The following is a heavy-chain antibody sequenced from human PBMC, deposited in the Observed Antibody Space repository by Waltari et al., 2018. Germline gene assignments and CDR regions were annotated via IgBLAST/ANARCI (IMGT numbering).Heavy chain of an antibody. CDR3: ATRGYCSGGSCYRTDY. V-gene: IGHV4-34*01. CDR1: GGSFSGYY. D-gene: IGHD2-15*01. CDR2: INHSGST. J-gene: IGHJ4*02. Sequence: QVQLQQWGAGLLKPSETLSLTCAVYGGSFSGYYWSWIRQPQGKGLEWIGEINHSGSTNYNPSLKSRVTISVDTSKNQFSLKLSSVTAADTAVYYCATRGYCSGGSCYRTDYWGQGTLVTVSS.